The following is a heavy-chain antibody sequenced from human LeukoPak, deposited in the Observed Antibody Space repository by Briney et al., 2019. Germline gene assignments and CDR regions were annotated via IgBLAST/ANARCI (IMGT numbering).Heavy chain of an antibody. CDR1: GFTFSSYA. CDR2: ISSNGGST. CDR3: AREYCSNGVCYKRFDY. J-gene: IGHJ4*02. Sequence: GGSLRLSCAGSGFTFSSYAMHWVRQAPGKGLEYVSGISSNGGSTYHANSVKGRFTISRDNSKNTLYLQMGSLRAEDMALYYCAREYCSNGVCYKRFDYWGQGTLVTVSS. V-gene: IGHV3-64*01. D-gene: IGHD2-8*01.